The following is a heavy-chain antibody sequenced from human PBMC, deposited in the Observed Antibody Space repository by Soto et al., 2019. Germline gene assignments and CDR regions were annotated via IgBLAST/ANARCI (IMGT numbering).Heavy chain of an antibody. Sequence: PSETLSLTCAVYGGSFSGYYWSWIRQPPGKGLEWIGEINHSGSTNYNPSLKSRVTISVDTSKNQFSLKLSSVTAADTAVYYCARGAPTGTDYFDYWGQGTLVTVSS. CDR1: GGSFSGYY. CDR3: ARGAPTGTDYFDY. D-gene: IGHD1-1*01. V-gene: IGHV4-34*01. J-gene: IGHJ4*02. CDR2: INHSGST.